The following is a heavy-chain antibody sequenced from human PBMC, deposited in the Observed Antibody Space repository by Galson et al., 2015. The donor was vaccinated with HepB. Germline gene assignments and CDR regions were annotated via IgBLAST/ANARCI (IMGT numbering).Heavy chain of an antibody. CDR1: GYNFTGYY. CDR2: INPNSGGT. J-gene: IGHJ6*02. CDR3: ARGGPRIVGAPVVYYGMDV. V-gene: IGHV1-2*04. D-gene: IGHD1-26*01. Sequence: SVKVSCKASGYNFTGYYMHWVRQAPGQGLEWMGWINPNSGGTNYAQKFQGWVTMTRDTSISTAYMELSRLRSDDAAVYYCARGGPRIVGAPVVYYGMDVWGQGTTVTVSS.